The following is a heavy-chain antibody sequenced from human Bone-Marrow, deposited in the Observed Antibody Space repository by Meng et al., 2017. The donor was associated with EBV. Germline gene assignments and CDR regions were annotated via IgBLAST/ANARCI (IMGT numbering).Heavy chain of an antibody. CDR1: GYAFTSYI. CDR2: INVGVGYT. J-gene: IGHJ4*02. CDR3: VRGPPVGVPGPGDY. Sequence: QVQLVQSGAEVKTPWASVKVSCKASGYAFTSYILHWVRQAPGQRLEWMGWINVGVGYTKYSQKFQGRVTISSDTSATTGYMELSSLRSEDTAVYYCVRGPPVGVPGPGDYWGQGTLVTVSS. V-gene: IGHV1-3*01. D-gene: IGHD2-21*01.